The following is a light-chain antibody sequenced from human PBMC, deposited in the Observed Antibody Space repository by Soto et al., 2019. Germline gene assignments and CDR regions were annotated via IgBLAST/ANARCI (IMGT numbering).Light chain of an antibody. J-gene: IGLJ3*02. V-gene: IGLV2-14*01. CDR2: EVN. Sequence: QSALTQPASVSGSPGQSITISCTGTSSDIGGYNYVSWYQQHPGKAPKLMIYEVNNRPSGVSNRFSGSKSGNTASLTISGLQAEDEADYYCSSYTGSSTLWVFGGGTKLTVL. CDR3: SSYTGSSTLWV. CDR1: SSDIGGYNY.